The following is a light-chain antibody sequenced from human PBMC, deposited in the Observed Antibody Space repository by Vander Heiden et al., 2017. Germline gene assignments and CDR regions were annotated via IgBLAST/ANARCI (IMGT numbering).Light chain of an antibody. V-gene: IGKV3-15*01. Sequence: DIVVTQSPATLSLSPGARATLSCWASQTINFNLAWHQQRPGQAPRLLIYGASTRATGVPDRFSGSGSGTEFTLNISSLQSEDSAVYYCKQCKNRPPAFGGGTKVDIK. CDR3: KQCKNRPPA. CDR2: GAS. J-gene: IGKJ4*01. CDR1: QTINFN.